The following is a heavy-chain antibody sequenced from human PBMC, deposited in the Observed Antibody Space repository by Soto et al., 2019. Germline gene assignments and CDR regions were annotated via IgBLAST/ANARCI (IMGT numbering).Heavy chain of an antibody. Sequence: PLGSRRLSCAASGFTFSSYAMHWVRQAPGKGLEWVAVISYDGSNKYYADSVKGRFTISRDNSKNTLYLQMNSLRAEDTAVYYCARNGDSSSWYAHYYGMDVWGQGTTVTVSS. CDR1: GFTFSSYA. V-gene: IGHV3-30-3*01. J-gene: IGHJ6*02. D-gene: IGHD6-13*01. CDR3: ARNGDSSSWYAHYYGMDV. CDR2: ISYDGSNK.